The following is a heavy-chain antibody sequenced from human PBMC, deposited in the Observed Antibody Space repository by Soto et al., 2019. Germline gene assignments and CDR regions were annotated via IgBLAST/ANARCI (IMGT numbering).Heavy chain of an antibody. V-gene: IGHV3-9*03. J-gene: IGHJ6*03. CDR3: ARRGYGSRWPNVYMDV. CDR1: VFTFDDYA. Sequence: PGGSLRLSCAASVFTFDDYAMHWVRQAPGKGLEWVSGISRNSGSIGYADSVKGRFTISRDNAKNSLYLQMGSLRAEDMALYYCARRGYGSRWPNVYMDVWGKGTTVTVSS. CDR2: ISRNSGSI. D-gene: IGHD6-13*01.